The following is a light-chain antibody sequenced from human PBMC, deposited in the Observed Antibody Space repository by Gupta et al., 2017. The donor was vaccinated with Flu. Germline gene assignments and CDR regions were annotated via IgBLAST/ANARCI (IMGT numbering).Light chain of an antibody. V-gene: IGLV3-19*01. CDR3: NSRDSSGNLYV. CDR2: GKN. Sequence: SSELTQDPAVSVALGQTVRITCQGDSLRSYYASWYQQKPGQAPVLLIYGKNNRPSGIPDRFSGSSSGNTASLTITGAQAEDEADYYCNSRDSSGNLYVFGTGTKVTVL. CDR1: SLRSYY. J-gene: IGLJ1*01.